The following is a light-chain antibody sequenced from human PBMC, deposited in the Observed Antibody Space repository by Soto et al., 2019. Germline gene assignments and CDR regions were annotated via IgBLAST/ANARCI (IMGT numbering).Light chain of an antibody. J-gene: IGKJ5*01. CDR1: QSVSSY. CDR2: GAS. V-gene: IGKV3-20*01. CDR3: QQYGSF. Sequence: EIVLTQSPATLSLYKGERATLSCRASQSVSSYLAWYQQKPGQAPRLLIYGASSRATGTPDRFSGSGSGTDFTLTFNRLEPEDFAVYYCQQYGSFFCQWTRREIK.